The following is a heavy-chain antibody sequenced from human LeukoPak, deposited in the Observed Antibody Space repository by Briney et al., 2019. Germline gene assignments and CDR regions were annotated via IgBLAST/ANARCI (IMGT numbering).Heavy chain of an antibody. D-gene: IGHD6-19*01. J-gene: IGHJ4*02. CDR1: GFTFRGYA. V-gene: IGHV3-23*01. Sequence: PGGSLRLSCEASGFTFRGYAMSWVRQAPGKGLEWASVISDSGGSIYYADSVKGRFTISRDNSKNTLFLQMDSLRAEDTAIYFCAKEASGSGWYVDYWGQGILVTVSS. CDR3: AKEASGSGWYVDY. CDR2: ISDSGGSI.